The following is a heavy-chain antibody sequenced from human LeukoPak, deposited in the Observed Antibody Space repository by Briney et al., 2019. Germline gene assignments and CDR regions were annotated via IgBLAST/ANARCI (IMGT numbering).Heavy chain of an antibody. CDR2: MHYSGNT. CDR1: GGSISSSNYY. J-gene: IGHJ4*02. Sequence: PSETLSLTCTVSGGSISSSNYYWGWIRQPPGKGLEWIGSMHYSGNTDYNPSLKSRVTISVDTSKNQFSLKVNSVTAADTAVYYCARTLGWASSRYPFDGWGQGTLVTVSS. CDR3: ARTLGWASSRYPFDG. D-gene: IGHD3-16*02. V-gene: IGHV4-39*01.